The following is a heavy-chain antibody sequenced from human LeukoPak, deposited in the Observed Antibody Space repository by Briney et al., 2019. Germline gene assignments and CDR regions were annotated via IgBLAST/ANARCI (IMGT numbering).Heavy chain of an antibody. CDR1: GGSISSYY. V-gene: IGHV4-4*07. CDR3: ARENSGSYREFDY. D-gene: IGHD1-26*01. CDR2: IYTSGST. Sequence: SETLSLTCTVSGGSISSYYWSRIRQPAGKGLEWIGRIYTSGSTNYNASLKSRVSMSVDTSKNQSSLKLSSVTAADTAVFYCARENSGSYREFDYWGQGTLVTVSS. J-gene: IGHJ4*02.